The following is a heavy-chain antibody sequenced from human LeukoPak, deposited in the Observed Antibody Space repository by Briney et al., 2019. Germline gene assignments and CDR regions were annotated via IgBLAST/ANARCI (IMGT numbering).Heavy chain of an antibody. CDR3: ARDHSYSDSSGPIDY. CDR2: IWYDGSNK. CDR1: GFTLSSCG. V-gene: IGHV3-33*01. D-gene: IGHD3-22*01. Sequence: PGGSLRLSCAASGFTLSSCGMHWVRQAPGKGLEWVAVIWYDGSNKYYADSVKGRFTISRDNSKNTLYLQMSSLRAEDTAVYYCARDHSYSDSSGPIDYWGQGTLVTVSS. J-gene: IGHJ4*02.